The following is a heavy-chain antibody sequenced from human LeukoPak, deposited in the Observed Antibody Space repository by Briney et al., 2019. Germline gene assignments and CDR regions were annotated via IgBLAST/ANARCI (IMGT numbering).Heavy chain of an antibody. CDR2: ISAYNGNT. D-gene: IGHD3-22*01. J-gene: IGHJ4*02. CDR1: GYTFTSYG. Sequence: GASVKVSCKASGYTFTSYGISWVRQAPGQGLEWMGWISAYNGNTNYAQKLQGRVTITTDTSTSTAYMELRSLRSDDTAVYYCASTRGSYYDSSGYYYFDYWGQGTLVTVSS. V-gene: IGHV1-18*01. CDR3: ASTRGSYYDSSGYYYFDY.